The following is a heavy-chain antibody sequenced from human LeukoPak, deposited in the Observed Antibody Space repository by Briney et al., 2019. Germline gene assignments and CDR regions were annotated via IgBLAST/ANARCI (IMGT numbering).Heavy chain of an antibody. CDR1: GGSISSYY. Sequence: SETLSLTCTVSGGSISSYYWSWIRQPPGKGLEWIGYIYYSGSTYYNPSLKSRVTISVDTSKNQFSLKLTSVTAADTAVYYCARDRRAGQSGYWFDPWGQGTLVTVSS. CDR3: ARDRRAGQSGYWFDP. D-gene: IGHD3-22*01. J-gene: IGHJ5*02. V-gene: IGHV4-59*01. CDR2: IYYSGST.